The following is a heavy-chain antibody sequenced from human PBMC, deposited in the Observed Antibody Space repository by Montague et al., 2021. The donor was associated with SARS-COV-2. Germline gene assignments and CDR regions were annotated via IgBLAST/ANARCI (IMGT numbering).Heavy chain of an antibody. CDR3: ARAQNICFIANCVNDFDL. CDR2: IHYSGST. CDR1: GGSISGYY. J-gene: IGHJ4*02. D-gene: IGHD1-1*01. V-gene: IGHV4-59*01. Sequence: SETLSLTCAVSGGSISGYYWSWIRQPPGKGLEWIGYIHYSGSTSYHPSLKGRVTISIDTSKNQFSLNLSSVTAADTAVYYCARAQNICFIANCVNDFDLWGLGALVSVSS.